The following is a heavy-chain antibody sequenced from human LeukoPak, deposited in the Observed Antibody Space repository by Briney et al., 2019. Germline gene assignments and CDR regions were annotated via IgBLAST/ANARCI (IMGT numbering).Heavy chain of an antibody. Sequence: SETLSLTCTVSGGSISSSSYYWGWIRQPPGKGLEWIGSIYYSGSTYYNPSLKSRVTISVDASKNQFSLKLSSVTAADTAVYYCARGQQLFDPWGQGTLVTVSS. CDR3: ARGQQLFDP. CDR1: GGSISSSSYY. D-gene: IGHD6-13*01. J-gene: IGHJ5*02. V-gene: IGHV4-39*01. CDR2: IYYSGST.